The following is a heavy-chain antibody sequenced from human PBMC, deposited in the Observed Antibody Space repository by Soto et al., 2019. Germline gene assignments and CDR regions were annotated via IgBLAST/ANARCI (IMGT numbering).Heavy chain of an antibody. Sequence: NPSETLSLTCAVYGGSFSGYYWSWIRQPPGKGLEWIGEINHSGSTNYNPSLKSRVTISVDTSKNQFSLKLSSVTAADTAVYYCAREPGYSSSWYLRFDYWGQGTLVTVSS. CDR3: AREPGYSSSWYLRFDY. CDR1: GGSFSGYY. CDR2: INHSGST. V-gene: IGHV4-34*01. D-gene: IGHD6-13*01. J-gene: IGHJ4*02.